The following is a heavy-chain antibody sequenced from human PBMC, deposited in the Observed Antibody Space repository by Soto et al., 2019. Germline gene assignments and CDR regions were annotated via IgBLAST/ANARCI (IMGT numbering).Heavy chain of an antibody. D-gene: IGHD1-26*01. CDR1: GFTFSSYW. CDR2: INSDGSST. J-gene: IGHJ4*01. Sequence: GGSLRLSCAASGFTFSSYWMHWVRQAPGKGLEWVSRINSDGSSTSYADSVKGRFTISRDNAKNTLDLQMNSLRAEDTAVYYCARFPRFPGTGEVCYWGHGTLVTVSS. CDR3: ARFPRFPGTGEVCY. V-gene: IGHV3-74*01.